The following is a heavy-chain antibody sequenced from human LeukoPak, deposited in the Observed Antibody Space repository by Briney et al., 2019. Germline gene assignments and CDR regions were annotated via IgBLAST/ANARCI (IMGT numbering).Heavy chain of an antibody. CDR2: INPNSGGT. CDR1: GYTFTGYY. J-gene: IGHJ4*02. V-gene: IGHV1-2*02. D-gene: IGHD6-19*01. CDR3: ARVIFSSGRYYFDY. Sequence: ASVKVSCKASGYTFTGYYMHWVRQAPGQGLEWMGWINPNSGGTNYAQKFQGRVTMTRDTSISTAYMELSKLRSDDTAVYYCARVIFSSGRYYFDYWGQGTLVTVSS.